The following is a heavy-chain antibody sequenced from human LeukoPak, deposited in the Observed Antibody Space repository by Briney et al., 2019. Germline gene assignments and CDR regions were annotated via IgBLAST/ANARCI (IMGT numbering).Heavy chain of an antibody. CDR1: GITFSSYG. J-gene: IGHJ4*02. D-gene: IGHD3-10*01. CDR3: ARDGSGSYKLD. Sequence: GGSLRLSCAASGITFSSYGIHWVRQAPGKGLEWVSVIDSGGSTNYADSVKGRFTISRDNSKNTLYFQMNSLRAEDTAVYYCARDGSGSYKLDWGQGTLVTVSS. CDR2: IDSGGST. V-gene: IGHV3-53*01.